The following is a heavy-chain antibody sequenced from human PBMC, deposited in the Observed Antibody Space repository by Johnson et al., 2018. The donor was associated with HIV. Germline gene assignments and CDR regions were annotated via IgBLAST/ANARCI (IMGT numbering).Heavy chain of an antibody. Sequence: QVQLVESGGGVVQPGRSLRLSCAASGFTFSSNAMHWVRQAPGKGLVWVAVISYDGSNQYYADSVKGRFTISRDNSKNTLYLQMNSLRAEDTAVYYCAKDEAVVWPLRGDAFGIWGQGTMVNVSS. CDR3: AKDEAVVWPLRGDAFGI. V-gene: IGHV3-30*04. CDR1: GFTFSSNA. J-gene: IGHJ3*02. CDR2: ISYDGSNQ. D-gene: IGHD3-3*01.